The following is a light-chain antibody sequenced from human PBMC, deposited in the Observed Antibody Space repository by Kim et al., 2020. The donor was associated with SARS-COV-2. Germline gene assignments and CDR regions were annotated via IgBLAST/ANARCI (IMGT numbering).Light chain of an antibody. CDR3: VLSMGNGIWV. CDR1: SGSVTTTSY. CDR2: STN. V-gene: IGLV8-61*01. J-gene: IGLJ3*02. Sequence: GGTVTLTCGLSSGSVTTTSYPSWYQQTPGQAPRTLIYSTNTRSSGVPDRFSGSILGNKAALTITGAQADDESDYYCVLSMGNGIWVFGGGTQLTVL.